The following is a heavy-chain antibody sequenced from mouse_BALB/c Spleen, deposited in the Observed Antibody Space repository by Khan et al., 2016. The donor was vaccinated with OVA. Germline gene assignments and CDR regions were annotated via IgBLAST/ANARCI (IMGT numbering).Heavy chain of an antibody. CDR1: GYSFTSYW. Sequence: QVQLKESGAELVRPGASVKLSCKASGYSFTSYWMNWVKQRPGQGLEWIGIIHPSDSETRLNQKFKDKATLTVDKSSSTAYMQLSSPTSADYVVYYGSRGITASYWYFDVWGAGTTVTVSS. V-gene: IGHV1S82*01. J-gene: IGHJ1*01. CDR3: SRGITASYWYFDV. D-gene: IGHD1-2*01. CDR2: IHPSDSET.